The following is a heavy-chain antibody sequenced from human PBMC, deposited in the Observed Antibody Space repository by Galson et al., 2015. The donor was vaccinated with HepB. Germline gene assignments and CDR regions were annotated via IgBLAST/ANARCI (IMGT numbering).Heavy chain of an antibody. CDR1: GYTFTGYY. V-gene: IGHV1-69*13. J-gene: IGHJ3*02. Sequence: SVKVSCKASGYTFTGYYMHWVRQAPGQGLEWMGRINPIFGTANYAQKFQGRVTITADESTSTAYMELSSLRSEDTAVYYCVADPEGAFDIWGQGTMVIVSS. CDR3: VADPEGAFDI. CDR2: INPIFGTA.